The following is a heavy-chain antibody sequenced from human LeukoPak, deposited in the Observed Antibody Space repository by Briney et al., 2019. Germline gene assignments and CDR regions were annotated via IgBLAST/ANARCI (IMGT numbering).Heavy chain of an antibody. CDR2: ISGSGGST. CDR3: AKGGGWFYYFDF. V-gene: IGHV3-23*01. Sequence: GGSLRLSCAASGFTFSSYAMSWVRQAPGKGLEWVSAISGSGGSTYYADSVKGRFTISRDNAKKSLFLQMNSLRAEDTAFYYCAKGGGWFYYFDFWGQGSLVTVSS. CDR1: GFTFSSYA. D-gene: IGHD6-19*01. J-gene: IGHJ4*02.